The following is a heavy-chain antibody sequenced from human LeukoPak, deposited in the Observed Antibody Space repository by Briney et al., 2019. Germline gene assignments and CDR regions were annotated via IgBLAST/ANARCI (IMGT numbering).Heavy chain of an antibody. J-gene: IGHJ3*02. V-gene: IGHV1-69*10. D-gene: IGHD1-26*01. CDR3: AQKRGPTLGHDSFYI. Sequence: SVKVSCKASGYTFTGYYMHWVRQAPGQGLEWMGGIIPILKTTNYAHKFQGRVTITADSSTSAAYMELSSLRSEDTAVYYCAQKRGPTLGHDSFYIWGQGTMVTVSS. CDR2: IIPILKTT. CDR1: GYTFTGYY.